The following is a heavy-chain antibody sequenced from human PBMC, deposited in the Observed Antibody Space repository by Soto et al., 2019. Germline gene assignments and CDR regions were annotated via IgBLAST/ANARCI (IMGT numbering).Heavy chain of an antibody. D-gene: IGHD6-6*01. CDR3: ARDWGRKAARPHYFDY. Sequence: GGSLRLSCAASGFTSSSYWMNWVRQAPGKGLEWVANIKQDGSGKYYVDSVMVRFTISRDNARNSLFLQMNSLRVADTAVYYCARDWGRKAARPHYFDYWGQGTLVTVSS. CDR2: IKQDGSGK. CDR1: GFTSSSYW. J-gene: IGHJ4*02. V-gene: IGHV3-7*03.